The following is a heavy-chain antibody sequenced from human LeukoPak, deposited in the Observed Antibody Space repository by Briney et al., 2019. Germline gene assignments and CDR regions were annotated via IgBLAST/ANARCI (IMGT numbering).Heavy chain of an antibody. V-gene: IGHV3-7*01. CDR2: IKQDGSEK. CDR3: ARDDGYNSFGDY. Sequence: GGSLRLSCAASGFTFSSYSMNWVRQAPGKGLEWVANIKQDGSEKYYVDSVKGRFTISRDNAKNSLYLQMNSLRAEDTAVYYCARDDGYNSFGDYWGQGTLVTVSS. D-gene: IGHD5-24*01. CDR1: GFTFSSYS. J-gene: IGHJ4*02.